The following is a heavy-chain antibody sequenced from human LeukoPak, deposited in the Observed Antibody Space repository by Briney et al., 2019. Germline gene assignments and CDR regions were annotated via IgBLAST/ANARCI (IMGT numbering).Heavy chain of an antibody. CDR1: GGSISSGSYY. J-gene: IGHJ4*02. CDR3: ARGYRRGYSYGSYFDY. V-gene: IGHV4-61*02. Sequence: SQTLSLTCTVSGGSISSGSYYWSWIRQPAGKGLEWIGRIYTSGSTNYNPSLKSRVTISVDTSKNQFSLKLSSVTAADTAVYYCARGYRRGYSYGSYFDYWGQGTLVTVSS. CDR2: IYTSGST. D-gene: IGHD5-18*01.